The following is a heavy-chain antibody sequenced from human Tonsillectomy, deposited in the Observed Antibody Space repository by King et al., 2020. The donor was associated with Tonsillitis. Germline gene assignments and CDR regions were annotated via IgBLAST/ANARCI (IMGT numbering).Heavy chain of an antibody. Sequence: VQLVESGGGVVQPGRSLRLSCAASGFTFSSYGMHWVRQAPGTGLEWVALMAFDGSNKYYADSVKGRFTISRDNSQNTLYLQMNSLRVEDTAVYYCAKNYGGNRRYFDLWGRGTLVTVSS. CDR2: MAFDGSNK. CDR3: AKNYGGNRRYFDL. V-gene: IGHV3-30*18. D-gene: IGHD4-23*01. J-gene: IGHJ2*01. CDR1: GFTFSSYG.